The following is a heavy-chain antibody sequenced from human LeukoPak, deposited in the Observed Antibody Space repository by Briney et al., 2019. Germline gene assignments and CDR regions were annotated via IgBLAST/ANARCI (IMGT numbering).Heavy chain of an antibody. CDR2: ISSSGSTI. V-gene: IGHV3-48*04. Sequence: GGSLRLSCAASGFTFSSCSMNWVRQAPGKGLEWVSYISSSGSTIYYADSVKGRFTISRDNAKNSLYLQMNSLRAEDTAVYYCARGSSSWYAYWGQGTLVSVSS. CDR1: GFTFSSCS. J-gene: IGHJ4*02. CDR3: ARGSSSWYAY. D-gene: IGHD6-13*01.